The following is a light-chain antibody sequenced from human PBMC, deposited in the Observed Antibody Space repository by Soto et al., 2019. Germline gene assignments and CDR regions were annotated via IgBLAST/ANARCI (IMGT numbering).Light chain of an antibody. CDR1: SGHSSYA. J-gene: IGLJ3*02. CDR2: VNSDGSH. CDR3: QTWGTGPWV. V-gene: IGLV4-69*01. Sequence: QPVLTQSPSASASLGASVKLTCTLTSGHSSYAIAWHQQQPEKGPRYLMKVNSDGSHSKGDGIPDRFSGSSSGAERYLTISSLQSEDEADYYCQTWGTGPWVFGGGTQLTVL.